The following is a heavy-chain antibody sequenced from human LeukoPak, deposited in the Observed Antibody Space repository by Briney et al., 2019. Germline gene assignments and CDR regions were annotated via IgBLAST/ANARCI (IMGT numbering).Heavy chain of an antibody. D-gene: IGHD3-10*01. V-gene: IGHV3-7*01. Sequence: GGSLRLSCAASGFSFSNDWMTWVRQAPGKGLEWVANIKPDGSEKYYVDSVKGRFTISRDNSKNTLYLQMNSLRAEDTAVYYCARDGGEWFGELLSYYFDYWGRGTLVTVSS. J-gene: IGHJ4*02. CDR2: IKPDGSEK. CDR1: GFSFSNDW. CDR3: ARDGGEWFGELLSYYFDY.